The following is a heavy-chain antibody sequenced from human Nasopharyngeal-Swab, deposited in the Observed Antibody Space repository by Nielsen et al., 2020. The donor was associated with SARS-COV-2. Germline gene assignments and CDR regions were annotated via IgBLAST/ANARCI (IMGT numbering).Heavy chain of an antibody. CDR1: GFTFSNYA. D-gene: IGHD2-2*01. Sequence: GGSLRLSCAASGFTFSNYAMSWVRQAPGKGLEWVSALSGGGVSTYYADSVKGRFTISRDDSKNTLDLQMNSLRHEDTAVYYCAREGFTSGHAGTFDIRGQGTMVTVSS. CDR3: AREGFTSGHAGTFDI. CDR2: LSGGGVST. V-gene: IGHV3-23*01. J-gene: IGHJ3*02.